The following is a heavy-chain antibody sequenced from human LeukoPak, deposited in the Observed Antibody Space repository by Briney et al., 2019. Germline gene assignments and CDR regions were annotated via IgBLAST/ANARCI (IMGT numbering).Heavy chain of an antibody. CDR3: ARNLDDYGGSMYYYYGMDV. J-gene: IGHJ6*02. CDR2: IYYSGST. V-gene: IGHV4-59*08. D-gene: IGHD4-23*01. CDR1: GGSMTTYY. Sequence: PSETLSLTCTVSGGSMTTYYWSWIRQPPGKGLEWIGYIYYSGSTYYNPSLKSRVTISVDTSKNQFSLKLSSVTAADTAVYYCARNLDDYGGSMYYYYGMDVWGQGTTVTVSS.